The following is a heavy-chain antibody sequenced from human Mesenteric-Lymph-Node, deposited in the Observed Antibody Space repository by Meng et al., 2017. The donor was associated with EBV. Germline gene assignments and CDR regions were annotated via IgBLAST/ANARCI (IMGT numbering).Heavy chain of an antibody. J-gene: IGHJ4*02. CDR3: ARGTIFGIVVTYFDY. CDR2: ISQSGDT. V-gene: IGHV4-34*01. CDR1: GGSFSGYH. D-gene: IGHD3-3*01. Sequence: QVQPHQWGGGLLGPSETLSLTCAASGGSFSGYHWSWIRQPPGKGLEYIGEISQSGDTNYNPSLKSRVTISVDTSRNQFSLKMRSVTAADTAVYYCARGTIFGIVVTYFDYWSQGNLVTVSS.